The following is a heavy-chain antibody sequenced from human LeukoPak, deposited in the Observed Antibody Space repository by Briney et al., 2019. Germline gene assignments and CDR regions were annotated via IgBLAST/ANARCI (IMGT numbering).Heavy chain of an antibody. J-gene: IGHJ4*02. V-gene: IGHV4-30-2*01. CDR3: ASHPNHSSGRAEFDY. CDR1: GGSISSGGYS. D-gene: IGHD6-19*01. Sequence: SETLSLTCAVSGGSISSGGYSWSWIRQPPGKGLEWIGYIYHSGSTYYNPSLKSRVTISVDTSKNQFSLKLSSVTAADTAVYYCASHPNHSSGRAEFDYWGQGTLVTVSS. CDR2: IYHSGST.